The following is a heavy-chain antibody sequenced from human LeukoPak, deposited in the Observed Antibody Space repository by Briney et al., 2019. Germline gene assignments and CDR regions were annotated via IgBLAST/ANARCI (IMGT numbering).Heavy chain of an antibody. V-gene: IGHV4-39*07. J-gene: IGHJ4*02. CDR1: GGSISSSSYY. CDR2: IYYSGST. CDR3: ARGSCSSQPNFGQ. Sequence: SETLSLTCTVSGGSISSSSYYWGWIRQPPGKGLEWIGSIYYSGSTYYNPSLKSRVTISLDTSKNQFSLKLSSVTAAETAVYYWARGSCSSQPNFGQWGPGTLGNV. D-gene: IGHD6-6*01.